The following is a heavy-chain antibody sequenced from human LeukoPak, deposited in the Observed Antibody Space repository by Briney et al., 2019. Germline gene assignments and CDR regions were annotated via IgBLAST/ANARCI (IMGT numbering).Heavy chain of an antibody. CDR1: GGSISSGGYY. D-gene: IGHD4-17*01. Sequence: SETLSLTCTVPGGSISSGGYYWSWIRQHPGKGLEWIGYIYYSGSTYYNPSLKSRVTISVDTSKNQFSLKLSSVTAADTAVYYCARDDYGDYGSWFDPWGQGTLVTVSS. CDR2: IYYSGST. CDR3: ARDDYGDYGSWFDP. V-gene: IGHV4-31*03. J-gene: IGHJ5*02.